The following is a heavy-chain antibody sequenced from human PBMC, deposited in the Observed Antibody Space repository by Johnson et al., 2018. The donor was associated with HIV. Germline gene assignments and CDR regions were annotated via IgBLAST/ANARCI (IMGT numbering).Heavy chain of an antibody. CDR1: GITFSDYY. J-gene: IGHJ3*02. CDR2: IKQDGSEK. Sequence: VQLVESGGGLVKPGGSLRLSCAASGITFSDYYMTWVRQAPGKGLEWVANIKQDGSEKYYVDSVKGRFTISRDNAKNSLYLQMNSLRAEDTAVYYCAREALDAFDIWGQGTMVTVSS. V-gene: IGHV3-7*01. CDR3: AREALDAFDI.